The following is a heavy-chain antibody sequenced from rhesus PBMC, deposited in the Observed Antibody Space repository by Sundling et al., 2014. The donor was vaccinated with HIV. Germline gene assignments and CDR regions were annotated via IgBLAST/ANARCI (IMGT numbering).Heavy chain of an antibody. CDR2: ISSNTERT. J-gene: IGHJ6*01. CDR3: ARTGARYYNLWTGDYLSDYYGLDS. D-gene: IGHD3-3*01. Sequence: QVQLQESGPGLVKPSETLSLTCAVSGGSISGAYYWSWIRQPPGKGLEWIGGISSNTERTNYNPSLKSRLTISKDTSKNQFSLKLSSVTAADTAVYYCARTGARYYNLWTGDYLSDYYGLDSWGQGVVVTVSS. CDR1: GGSISGAYY. V-gene: IGHV4S13*01.